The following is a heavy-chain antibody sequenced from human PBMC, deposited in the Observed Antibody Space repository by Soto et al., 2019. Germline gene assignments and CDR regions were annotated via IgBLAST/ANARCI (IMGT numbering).Heavy chain of an antibody. CDR1: GFTLSSYG. D-gene: IGHD3-22*01. CDR2: IWYDGSNK. CDR3: ARGYYDSSGHLDY. V-gene: IGHV3-33*01. Sequence: GGSLRLSCAASGFTLSSYGMHWVRQAPGKGLEWVAVIWYDGSNKYYADSVKGRFTISRDNSKNTLYLQMNSLRAEDTAVYYCARGYYDSSGHLDYWGQGTLVTVSS. J-gene: IGHJ4*02.